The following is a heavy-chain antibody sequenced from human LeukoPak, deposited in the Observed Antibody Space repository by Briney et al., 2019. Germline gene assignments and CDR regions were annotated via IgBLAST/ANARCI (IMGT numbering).Heavy chain of an antibody. V-gene: IGHV4-59*08. Sequence: SETLSLTCTVSGGSISSYYWSWIRQPPGKGLEWIGYIYYSGSTNYNPSLKSRVTISVDTSKNQFSLKLSSVTAADTAVYYCAMAVAYDYFDYWGQGTLVTVSS. CDR3: AMAVAYDYFDY. CDR2: IYYSGST. CDR1: GGSISSYY. J-gene: IGHJ4*02. D-gene: IGHD6-19*01.